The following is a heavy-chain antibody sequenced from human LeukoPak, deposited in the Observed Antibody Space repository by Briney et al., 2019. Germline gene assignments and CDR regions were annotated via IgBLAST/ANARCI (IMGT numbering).Heavy chain of an antibody. V-gene: IGHV4-34*01. CDR3: ARGPGAVVPAAIRRGYFDL. CDR2: INHSGST. CDR1: GGSFSGYY. Sequence: PSETLSLTCAVYGGSFSGYYWSWIRQPLGKGLEWIGEINHSGSTNYNPSLKSRVTISVDTSKNQFSLKLSSVTAADTAVYYCARGPGAVVPAAIRRGYFDLWGRGTLVTVSS. D-gene: IGHD2-2*01. J-gene: IGHJ2*01.